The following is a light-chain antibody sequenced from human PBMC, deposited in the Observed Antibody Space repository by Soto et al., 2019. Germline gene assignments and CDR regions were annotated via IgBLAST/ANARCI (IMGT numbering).Light chain of an antibody. V-gene: IGKV3-20*01. J-gene: IGKJ5*01. Sequence: ENVLTQSPGTLSLSPGERATLSCRASQSLGNTYLAWYQRKPGQAPRLLIYDASSRATDIPARFSGSGAGPAFTLTISRLEPEDSAVYYCQQYGTLITFGQGTRLEIK. CDR1: QSLGNTY. CDR3: QQYGTLIT. CDR2: DAS.